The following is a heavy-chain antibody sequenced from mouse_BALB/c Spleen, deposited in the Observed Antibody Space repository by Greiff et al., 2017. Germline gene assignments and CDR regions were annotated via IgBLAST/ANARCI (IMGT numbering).Heavy chain of an antibody. CDR3: ARLLRYGYAMDY. Sequence: EVHLVESGGGLVQPGGSRKLSCAASGFTFSSFGMHWVRQAPEKGLAWVAYISSGSSTIYYADTVKGRFTISRDNPKNTLFLQMTSLRSEDTAMYYCARLLRYGYAMDYWGQGTSVTVTS. CDR2: ISSGSSTI. CDR1: GFTFSSFG. J-gene: IGHJ4*01. D-gene: IGHD1-1*01. V-gene: IGHV5-17*02.